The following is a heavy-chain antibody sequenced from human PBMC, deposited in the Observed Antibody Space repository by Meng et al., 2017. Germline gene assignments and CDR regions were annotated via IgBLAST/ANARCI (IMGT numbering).Heavy chain of an antibody. D-gene: IGHD3-10*01. J-gene: IGHJ4*02. CDR2: INWNGGST. V-gene: IGHV3-20*03. Sequence: WIRQPPGKGLEWVSGINWNGGSTGYADSVKGRFTISRDNAKNSLCLQMNSLRAEDTALYYCAREGDYYGSGSFDYWGQGTLVTVSS. CDR3: AREGDYYGSGSFDY.